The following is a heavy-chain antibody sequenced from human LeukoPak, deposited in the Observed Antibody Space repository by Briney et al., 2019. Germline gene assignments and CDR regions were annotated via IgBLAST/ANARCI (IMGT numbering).Heavy chain of an antibody. D-gene: IGHD5-18*01. CDR1: GGTFSSYA. CDR3: ASSVDTAMVTFGYYFDY. J-gene: IGHJ4*02. Sequence: SVRVSCKASGGTFSSYAISWVRQAPGQGLEWMGGIIPIFGTANYAQTFQGRVTITADESTSTAYMELSSLRSEDTAVYYCASSVDTAMVTFGYYFDYWGQGTLVTVSS. CDR2: IIPIFGTA. V-gene: IGHV1-69*01.